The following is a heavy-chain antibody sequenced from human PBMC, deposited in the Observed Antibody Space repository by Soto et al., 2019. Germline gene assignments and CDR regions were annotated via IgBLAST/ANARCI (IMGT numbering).Heavy chain of an antibody. D-gene: IGHD6-13*01. CDR1: GFTFSSYA. Sequence: GGSLRLSSAASGFTFSSYAMHWVRQAPGKGLEWVAVISYDGSNKYYADSVKGRFTISRDNSKNTLYLQMNSLRAEDTAVYYCARGSHIAAAGTNWFDPWGQGTLVTVSS. CDR3: ARGSHIAAAGTNWFDP. CDR2: ISYDGSNK. V-gene: IGHV3-30*04. J-gene: IGHJ5*02.